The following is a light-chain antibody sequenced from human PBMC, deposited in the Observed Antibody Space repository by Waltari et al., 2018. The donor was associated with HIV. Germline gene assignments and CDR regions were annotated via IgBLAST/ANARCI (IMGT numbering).Light chain of an antibody. CDR3: CSYAGIYTWL. CDR1: RSDVCGYNY. Sequence: QSALTQPRSLSGSPGQSVTISCTGTRSDVCGYNYVSWYQQHPGKAPKRIIYDVTKRPSGVPDRFSGSKSGSTASLTISGLQLDDESDYYCCSYAGIYTWLFCGGTKLTVL. CDR2: DVT. J-gene: IGLJ3*02. V-gene: IGLV2-11*01.